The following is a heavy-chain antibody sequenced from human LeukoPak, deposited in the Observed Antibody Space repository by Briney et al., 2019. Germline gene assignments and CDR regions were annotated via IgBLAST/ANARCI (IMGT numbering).Heavy chain of an antibody. D-gene: IGHD2-2*01. CDR3: ARGPTYQPIDF. V-gene: IGHV4-39*02. J-gene: IGHJ4*02. CDR1: GGSISSSNYY. Sequence: SETLSLTCTVSGGSISSSNYYWGWIRQPPGKGLEWIASIHYSETTYYNPSLKSRVTISVDTSKNHFSLKLSSVTAADTAVYYCARGPTYQPIDFWGQGTLVTVSS. CDR2: IHYSETT.